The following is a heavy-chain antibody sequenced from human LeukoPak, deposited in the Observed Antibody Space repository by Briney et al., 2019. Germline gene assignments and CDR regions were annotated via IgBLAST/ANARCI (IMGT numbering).Heavy chain of an antibody. CDR2: IYYSGST. D-gene: IGHD1-26*01. CDR1: GGPISSYY. J-gene: IGHJ4*02. V-gene: IGHV4-59*08. CDR3: ARHVRRSYHRYFDC. Sequence: SETLSLTCTVSGGPISSYYWSWIRQPPGKGLEWIGYIYYSGSTNYNPSLKSRVTISVDTSKNQFSLKLSSVTAADTAVYYCARHVRRSYHRYFDCWGQGTLVTVSS.